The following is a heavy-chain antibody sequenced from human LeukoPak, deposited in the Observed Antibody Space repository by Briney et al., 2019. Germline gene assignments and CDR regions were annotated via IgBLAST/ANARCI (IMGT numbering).Heavy chain of an antibody. V-gene: IGHV3-23*01. Sequence: GGSLRLSCAASGFNFSSYAMSWVRQAPGKGLEWDSGISGGGGSTYYADSVKGRFTSSRDNSKNTLYLQMNSLRAEDTAVYCCAKDLGTYGDGDYYFYMDVWGKGTTVTVSS. D-gene: IGHD4-17*01. CDR1: GFNFSSYA. CDR3: AKDLGTYGDGDYYFYMDV. J-gene: IGHJ6*03. CDR2: ISGGGGST.